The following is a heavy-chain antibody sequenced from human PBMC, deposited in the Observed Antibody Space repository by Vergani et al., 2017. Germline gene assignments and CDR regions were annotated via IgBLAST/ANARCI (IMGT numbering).Heavy chain of an antibody. D-gene: IGHD6-19*01. V-gene: IGHV4-61*02. CDR3: ARAGQSEKGGWDY. J-gene: IGHJ4*02. CDR2: IYTSGST. Sequence: QLQLQESGSGLVKPSQTLSLTCAVSGGSISSGGYYWSWIRQPAGKGLEWIGRIYTSGSTNYNPSLKSRVTMSVDTSKNQFSLKLSSVTAADTAVYYCARAGQSEKGGWDYWGQGTLVTVSS. CDR1: GGSISSGGYY.